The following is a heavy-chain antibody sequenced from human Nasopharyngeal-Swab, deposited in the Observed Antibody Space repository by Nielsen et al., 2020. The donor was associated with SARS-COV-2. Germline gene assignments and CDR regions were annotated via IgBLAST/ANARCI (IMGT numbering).Heavy chain of an antibody. CDR3: AKVLVGLLGDY. CDR1: GFTFNTYA. Sequence: GESLKISCATSGFTFNTYAMSWVRQAPGKGLDWVSGIGAGGALTFYADSVKGRFTISRDNSRNTVFLQLNSLRAEDTAVYYCAKVLVGLLGDYWGQGTLVTVSS. CDR2: IGAGGALT. J-gene: IGHJ4*02. V-gene: IGHV3-23*01. D-gene: IGHD2-15*01.